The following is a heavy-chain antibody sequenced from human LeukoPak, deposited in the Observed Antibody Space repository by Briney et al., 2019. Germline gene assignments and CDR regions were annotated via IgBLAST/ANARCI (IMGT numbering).Heavy chain of an antibody. CDR1: GGTFSSYA. V-gene: IGHV1-69*13. CDR3: ARGPVLRFLEWLSDHYFDY. CDR2: IIPIFGTA. Sequence: SVKVSCKDSGGTFSSYAISWVRQAPGQGLEWMGGIIPIFGTANYAQKFQGRVTITADESTSTAYMELSSLRSEDTAVYYCARGPVLRFLEWLSDHYFDYWGQGTLVTVSS. D-gene: IGHD3-3*01. J-gene: IGHJ4*02.